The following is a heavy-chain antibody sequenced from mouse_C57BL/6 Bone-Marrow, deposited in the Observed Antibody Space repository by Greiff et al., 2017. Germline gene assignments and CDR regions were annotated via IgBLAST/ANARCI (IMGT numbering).Heavy chain of an antibody. CDR1: GYTFTSYW. CDR3: AREDYGISFAY. V-gene: IGHV1-69*01. J-gene: IGHJ3*01. CDR2: IDPSDSYT. Sequence: QVHVKQPGAELVMPGASVKLSCKASGYTFTSYWMHWVKQRPGQGLEWIGEIDPSDSYTNYNQKFKGKSTLTVDKSSSTAYMQLSSLTSEDSAVYYCAREDYGISFAYWGQGTLVTVSA. D-gene: IGHD1-1*01.